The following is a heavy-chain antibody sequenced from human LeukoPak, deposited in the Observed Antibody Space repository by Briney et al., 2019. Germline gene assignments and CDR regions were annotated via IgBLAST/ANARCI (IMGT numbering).Heavy chain of an antibody. Sequence: GESLKISCKGSGYSFTSYWIGWVRQMPGKGLEWMGIIYPGDSDTRYSPSLKSRVTISVDTSKNQFSLKLSSVTAADTAVYCCARGLPAMYNYDFWSGPPDVWGKGTTVTVSS. V-gene: IGHV5-51*01. D-gene: IGHD3-3*01. CDR3: ARGLPAMYNYDFWSGPPDV. CDR1: GYSFTSYW. CDR2: IYPGDSDT. J-gene: IGHJ6*04.